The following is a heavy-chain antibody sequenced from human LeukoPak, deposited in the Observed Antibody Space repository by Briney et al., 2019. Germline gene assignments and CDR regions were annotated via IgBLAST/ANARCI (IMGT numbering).Heavy chain of an antibody. J-gene: IGHJ3*02. V-gene: IGHV3-21*01. CDR1: GFTFSSYG. CDR2: ISSSSSYI. Sequence: GGSLRLSCAASGFTFSSYGMHWVRQAPGKGLEWVSSISSSSSYIYYAGSVKGRFTISRDNAKNSLYLQMNSLRAEDTAVYYCARDHYGSGSAFDIWGQGTMVTVSS. CDR3: ARDHYGSGSAFDI. D-gene: IGHD3-10*01.